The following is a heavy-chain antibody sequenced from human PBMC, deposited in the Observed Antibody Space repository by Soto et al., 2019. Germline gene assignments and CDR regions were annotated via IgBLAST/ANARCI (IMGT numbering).Heavy chain of an antibody. J-gene: IGHJ4*02. V-gene: IGHV3-23*01. CDR1: GFTFSSYA. D-gene: IGHD3-22*01. CDR3: AKDQDYYDEGFDY. Sequence: PGGSLSLSCAASGFTFSSYAMSWVRQAPGKGLEWVSAISGSGGSTYYADSVKGRFTISRDNSKNTLYLQMNSLRAEDTAVYYCAKDQDYYDEGFDYWGQGTLVTVSS. CDR2: ISGSGGST.